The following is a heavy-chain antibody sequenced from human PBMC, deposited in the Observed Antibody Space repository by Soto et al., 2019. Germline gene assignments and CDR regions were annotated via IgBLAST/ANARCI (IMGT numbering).Heavy chain of an antibody. J-gene: IGHJ5*02. Sequence: QVQLVQSGAEVMKPGASVKVSCKASGDTFTSYGITWMRQAPGQGLGWMGWISAYNGNTNYAQKLQGRVTMTTDTSTSTVYVELRSLRSDDTAVYYCARVLVAAGGASWFDPWGQGTLVTVSS. D-gene: IGHD5-12*01. CDR3: ARVLVAAGGASWFDP. CDR1: GDTFTSYG. CDR2: ISAYNGNT. V-gene: IGHV1-18*01.